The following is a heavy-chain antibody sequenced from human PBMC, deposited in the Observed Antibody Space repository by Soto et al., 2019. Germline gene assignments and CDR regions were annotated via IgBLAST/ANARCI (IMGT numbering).Heavy chain of an antibody. D-gene: IGHD2-2*01. CDR2: ILYDGSDK. CDR1: GFTFSSYG. J-gene: IGHJ6*02. Sequence: QVQLVESGGGVVQPGRSLRLSCAASGFTFSSYGMHWVRQAPGKGLEWVAVILYDGSDKYYADSVKGRFTISRDNSKNTLYLQMSSLRAEDTAVYYCAKDSCSSTCCYESLFSGMDVWGQGTTVTVSS. CDR3: AKDSCSSTCCYESLFSGMDV. V-gene: IGHV3-30*18.